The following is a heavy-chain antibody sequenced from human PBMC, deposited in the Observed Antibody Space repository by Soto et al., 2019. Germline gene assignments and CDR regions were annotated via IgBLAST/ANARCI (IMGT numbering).Heavy chain of an antibody. V-gene: IGHV3-53*01. CDR3: ATWHLQEHAYDV. CDR2: FYDLDGT. D-gene: IGHD4-4*01. CDR1: GLTVSGKKY. Sequence: DVQLVESGGGLIQPGASLRLSCAVSGLTVSGKKYVAWVRQAPGKGLEWVSGFYDLDGTYYADSLKGRFTTSGDSSRTIVYLQMNDLRPEDTAVYYCATWHLQEHAYDVWGQGTTVTVSS. J-gene: IGHJ3*01.